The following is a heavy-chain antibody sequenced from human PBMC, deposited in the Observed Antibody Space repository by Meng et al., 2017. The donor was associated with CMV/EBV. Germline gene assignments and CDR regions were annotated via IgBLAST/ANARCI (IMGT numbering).Heavy chain of an antibody. CDR1: GFTFSNAW. J-gene: IGHJ6*02. D-gene: IGHD1-7*01. CDR3: TTSKRYNWNYGGYGMDV. V-gene: IGHV3-15*01. CDR2: IKSKTDGGTT. Sequence: AGSLRLSCAASGFTFSNAWMSWVRQAPGKGLEWVGRIKSKTDGGTTDYAAPVKGRFTISRDDSKNTLYLQMNSLKTEDTAVYYCTTSKRYNWNYGGYGMDVWGQGTTVTVSS.